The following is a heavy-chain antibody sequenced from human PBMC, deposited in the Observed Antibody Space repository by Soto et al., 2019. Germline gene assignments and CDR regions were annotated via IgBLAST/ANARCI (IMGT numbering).Heavy chain of an antibody. CDR3: ARGVRSSSWYEDWFDP. Sequence: GASVKVSCKASGYTFTGYYMHWVRQAPGQGLEWMGWINPNSGGTNYAQKFQGWVTMTRDTSISTAYMELSRLRSDDPAVYYCARGVRSSSWYEDWFDPWGQGTLVTVSS. CDR2: INPNSGGT. V-gene: IGHV1-2*04. CDR1: GYTFTGYY. D-gene: IGHD6-13*01. J-gene: IGHJ5*02.